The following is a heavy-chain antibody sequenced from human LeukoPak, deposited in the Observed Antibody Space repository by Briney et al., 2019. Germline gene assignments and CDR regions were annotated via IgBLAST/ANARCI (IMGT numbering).Heavy chain of an antibody. CDR1: GYTFTSYG. J-gene: IGHJ6*03. Sequence: ASVKVSCKASGYTFTSYGISWVRQAPGRGLEWMGWISAYNGNTNYAQKLQGRVTMTTDTSTSTAYMELRSLRSDDTAVYYCARVGALWFGELLSLGYYYYMDVWGKGTTVTVSS. CDR3: ARVGALWFGELLSLGYYYYMDV. D-gene: IGHD3-10*01. V-gene: IGHV1-18*01. CDR2: ISAYNGNT.